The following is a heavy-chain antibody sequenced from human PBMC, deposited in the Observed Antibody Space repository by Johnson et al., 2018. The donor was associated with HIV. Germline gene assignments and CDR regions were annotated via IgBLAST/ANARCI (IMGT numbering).Heavy chain of an antibody. CDR3: ATYYDNSGYTLLGNAFDI. CDR2: ISYDGSNK. D-gene: IGHD3-22*01. Sequence: QVQLVESGGGVVQPGRSLRLSCAASGFTFSSYAMHWVRQAPGKGLEWVAVISYDGSNKYYADSVQGRFTISRDNSKNTLYLQMNSLRAEDTAVYYCATYYDNSGYTLLGNAFDIWGQGTMVTVSS. CDR1: GFTFSSYA. J-gene: IGHJ3*02. V-gene: IGHV3-30-3*01.